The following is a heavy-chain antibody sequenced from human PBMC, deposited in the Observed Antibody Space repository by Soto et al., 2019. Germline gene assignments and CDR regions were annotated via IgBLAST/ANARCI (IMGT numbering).Heavy chain of an antibody. V-gene: IGHV3-48*01. D-gene: IGHD3-10*01. Sequence: EVQLVESGGGLVQPGGSLRLSCADSGFTFSGYSMNWVRHAPGKGLEWVSYISSSSSTIYYADSVKGRFTISRDNAKNSLYLQMNSLRAEDTAVYYCASANYSGSPGDFDYWGQGTLVTVSS. CDR1: GFTFSGYS. CDR3: ASANYSGSPGDFDY. CDR2: ISSSSSTI. J-gene: IGHJ4*02.